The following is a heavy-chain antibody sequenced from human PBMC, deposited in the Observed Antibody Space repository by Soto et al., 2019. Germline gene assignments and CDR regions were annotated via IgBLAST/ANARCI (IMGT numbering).Heavy chain of an antibody. Sequence: QVQLVQSGAEVEKPGASVTVSCKTSGYMFSNYGIGWVRQAPGQGLEWVGWISADSGQTKYAQNFQGRVTMTTDTSTSTANMELRSLRSDDTAVYYCARYQWSRGMAYYFDFWGQGTLVTVSS. CDR3: ARYQWSRGMAYYFDF. V-gene: IGHV1-18*01. CDR2: ISADSGQT. CDR1: GYMFSNYG. D-gene: IGHD3-10*01. J-gene: IGHJ4*02.